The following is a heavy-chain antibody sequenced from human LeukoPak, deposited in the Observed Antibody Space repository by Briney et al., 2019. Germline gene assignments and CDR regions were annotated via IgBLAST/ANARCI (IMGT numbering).Heavy chain of an antibody. CDR2: ISAYNGNT. CDR1: VYTFTSYG. D-gene: IGHD3-22*01. V-gene: IGHV1-18*01. J-gene: IGHJ4*02. Sequence: GASVKVSCKASVYTFTSYGISWVRQAPGQGLEWMGWISAYNGNTNYAQKLQGRVTMTTDTSTSTAYMELRSLRSDDTAVYYCARLLGYYYDSSGFPFDYWGQGTLVTVSS. CDR3: ARLLGYYYDSSGFPFDY.